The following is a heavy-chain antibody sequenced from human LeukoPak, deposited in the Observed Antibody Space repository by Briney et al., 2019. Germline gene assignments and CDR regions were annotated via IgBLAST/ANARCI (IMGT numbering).Heavy chain of an antibody. D-gene: IGHD5-24*01. V-gene: IGHV1-69*01. CDR1: GGTFSSYA. J-gene: IGHJ3*02. CDR2: IIPIFGTA. Sequence: GSSVKLSCKASGGTFSSYAISWVRQAPGQGLEWMGGIIPIFGTANYAQKFQGRVTITADESTSTDYMELSSLRSEDTAVYYCARDLVEMATNGDDAFDIWGQGTMVTVSS. CDR3: ARDLVEMATNGDDAFDI.